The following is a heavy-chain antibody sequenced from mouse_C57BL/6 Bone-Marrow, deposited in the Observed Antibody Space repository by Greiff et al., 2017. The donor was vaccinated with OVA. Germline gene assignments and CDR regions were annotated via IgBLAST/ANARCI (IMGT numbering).Heavy chain of an antibody. V-gene: IGHV5-9-1*02. CDR1: GFTFSSYA. CDR3: TRENYDYDGVDY. D-gene: IGHD2-4*01. J-gene: IGHJ4*01. Sequence: EVMLVESGEGLVKPGGSLKLSCAASGFTFSSYAMSWVRQTPEKRLEWVAYISSGGDYIYYADTVKGRFTISRDNARNTLYLQMSSLKSEDTAMYYCTRENYDYDGVDYWGQGTSVTVSS. CDR2: ISSGGDYI.